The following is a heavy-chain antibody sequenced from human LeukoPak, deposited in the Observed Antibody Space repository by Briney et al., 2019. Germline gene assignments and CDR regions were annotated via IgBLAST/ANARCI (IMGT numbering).Heavy chain of an antibody. J-gene: IGHJ6*03. Sequence: GGSLRLSCAGSGFTFSNYSNNWVRQDPREGLEGVSAVSPSSHYIYYADSVRGRFTISRDNARNSLYLQVNSLRDEDTAVYYCARDRHTAMVYYYYYMDVWGTGTAVTVSS. CDR2: VSPSSHYI. CDR1: GFTFSNYS. V-gene: IGHV3-21*04. D-gene: IGHD5-18*01. CDR3: ARDRHTAMVYYYYYMDV.